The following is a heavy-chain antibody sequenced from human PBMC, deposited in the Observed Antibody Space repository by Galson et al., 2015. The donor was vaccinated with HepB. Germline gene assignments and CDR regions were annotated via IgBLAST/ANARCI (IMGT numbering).Heavy chain of an antibody. V-gene: IGHV3-11*01. CDR3: ARVYTSWYYFSYLDN. CDR1: GFTFSDYY. J-gene: IGHJ4*02. D-gene: IGHD6-13*01. Sequence: SLRLSCAASGFTFSDYYMSWVRQAPGKGLEWVSYISGSGTNIYYADPVKGRATVSRDNARSALYLRMNSLRADDAAIYFCARVYTSWYYFSYLDNWGRGTLVSVSS. CDR2: ISGSGTNI.